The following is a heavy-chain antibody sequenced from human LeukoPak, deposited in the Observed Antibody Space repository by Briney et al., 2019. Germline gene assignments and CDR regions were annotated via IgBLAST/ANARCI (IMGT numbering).Heavy chain of an antibody. CDR2: INPNSGGT. V-gene: IGHV1-2*02. D-gene: IGHD3-22*01. J-gene: IGHJ4*02. CDR3: ARGRAYYYDSSGYGYGY. CDR1: GYTFTGYY. Sequence: ASVKVSCKASGYTFTGYYMHWVRQAPGQGLEWMGWINPNSGGTNYAQKFQGRVTMTTDTSTSTAYMELRSLRSDDTAVYYCARGRAYYYDSSGYGYGYWGQGTLVTVSS.